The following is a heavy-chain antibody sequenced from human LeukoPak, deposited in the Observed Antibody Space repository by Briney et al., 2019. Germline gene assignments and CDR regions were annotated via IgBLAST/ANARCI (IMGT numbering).Heavy chain of an antibody. V-gene: IGHV1-69*04. Sequence: GASVKVSCKASGGTFSSYAISWVRQAPGQGLEWMGRIIPILGIANYAQKFQGRVTMTRNTSISTAYMELSSLRSEDTAVYYCARVGYYYDSSGYSLDYWGQGTLVTVSS. CDR2: IIPILGIA. D-gene: IGHD3-22*01. CDR3: ARVGYYYDSSGYSLDY. J-gene: IGHJ4*02. CDR1: GGTFSSYA.